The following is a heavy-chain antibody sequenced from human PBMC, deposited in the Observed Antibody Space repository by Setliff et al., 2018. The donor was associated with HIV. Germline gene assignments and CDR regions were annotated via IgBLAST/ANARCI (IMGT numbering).Heavy chain of an antibody. V-gene: IGHV1-46*01. CDR3: ATASMVLGRYYYYGMDV. J-gene: IGHJ6*02. Sequence: ASVKVSCKASGYSFTSCFMHWVRQAPGQGLEYTGIINPSDGSTAYVEKFQGRVTMTSDTSANTVYMELSSLRSEDTAIYYCATASMVLGRYYYYGMDVWGQGTTVTVSS. D-gene: IGHD3-10*01. CDR1: GYSFTSCF. CDR2: INPSDGST.